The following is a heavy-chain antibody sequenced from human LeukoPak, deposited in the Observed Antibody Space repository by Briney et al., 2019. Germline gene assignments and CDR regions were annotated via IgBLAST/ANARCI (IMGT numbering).Heavy chain of an antibody. V-gene: IGHV4-39*01. CDR2: IYYSGST. Sequence: SETLSLTCTVSGGSISSSSYYWGWIRQPPGKGLEWIGSIYYSGSTYYNPSLKSRVTISVDTSKNQFSLKLSSVTAADTAVYYCASLWFGELSELDYWGQGTLVTVSS. CDR1: GGSISSSSYY. J-gene: IGHJ4*02. CDR3: ASLWFGELSELDY. D-gene: IGHD3-10*01.